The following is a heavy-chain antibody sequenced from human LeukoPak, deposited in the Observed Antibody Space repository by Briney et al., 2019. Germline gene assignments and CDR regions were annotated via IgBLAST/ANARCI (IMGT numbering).Heavy chain of an antibody. V-gene: IGHV4-59*12. CDR2: IYYSGST. Sequence: SETLSLTCTVSGGSISSYYWSWIRQPPGKGLEWIGYIYYSGSTNYNPSLKSRVTISVDTSKNQFSLKLSSVTAADTAVYYCARRRRYQLLSLGGYYFDYWGQGTLVTVSS. CDR3: ARRRRYQLLSLGGYYFDY. CDR1: GGSISSYY. D-gene: IGHD2-2*01. J-gene: IGHJ4*02.